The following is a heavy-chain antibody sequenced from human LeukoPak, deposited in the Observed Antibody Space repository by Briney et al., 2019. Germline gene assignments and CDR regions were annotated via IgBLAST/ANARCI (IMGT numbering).Heavy chain of an antibody. D-gene: IGHD5-24*01. V-gene: IGHV3-74*01. Sequence: GGSLRLSCAASGFTISGYWMHWVRQAPGKGLVWVSRISGDGSITAYADSVKGRFTISRDNAKNTLYLQMNSLRADDTAIYYCVRDSNFKIDYWGQGTLVTVSS. J-gene: IGHJ4*02. CDR3: VRDSNFKIDY. CDR2: ISGDGSIT. CDR1: GFTISGYW.